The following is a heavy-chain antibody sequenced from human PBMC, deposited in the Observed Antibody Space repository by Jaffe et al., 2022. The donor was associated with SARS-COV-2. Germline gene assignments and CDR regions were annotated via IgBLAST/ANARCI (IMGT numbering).Heavy chain of an antibody. Sequence: EVHLVESGGGSVKPGGSLRLSCGASGFTFSHAWMSWVRQAPGKGLEWVGRIRSSAEGETTDYAAPVKGRFVISRDVSKNMVFLQMDSLKTEDTAVYYCTADVPEPWQGPFDHWGQGTLVSVSS. D-gene: IGHD6-19*01. CDR3: TADVPEPWQGPFDH. CDR2: IRSSAEGETT. V-gene: IGHV3-15*01. J-gene: IGHJ4*02. CDR1: GFTFSHAW.